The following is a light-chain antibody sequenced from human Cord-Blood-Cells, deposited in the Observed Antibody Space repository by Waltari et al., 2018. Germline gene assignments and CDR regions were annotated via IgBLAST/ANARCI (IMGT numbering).Light chain of an antibody. J-gene: IGKJ1*01. CDR3: QQYNNWPTWT. CDR2: GAS. Sequence: EIVMTQSPATLSVSPGERATLPCRASQSVSSNLAWYQQKPGQPPRLLIYGASTRATGIPARFSGSGSGTEFTLSISSLQSGDFAVYYCQQYNNWPTWTFGQGTKVEIK. V-gene: IGKV3-15*01. CDR1: QSVSSN.